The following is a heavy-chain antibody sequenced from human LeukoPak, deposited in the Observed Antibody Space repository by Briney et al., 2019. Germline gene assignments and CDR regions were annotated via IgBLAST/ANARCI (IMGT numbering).Heavy chain of an antibody. CDR3: AREGVLWFGGNWFDP. V-gene: IGHV3-30*04. CDR2: ISYDGSNK. D-gene: IGHD3-10*01. CDR1: GFTFSSYA. J-gene: IGHJ5*02. Sequence: GGSLRLSCAASGFTFSSYAMHWVRQAPGKGLEWVAVISYDGSNKYYADSVKGRFTISRDNSKNTLYLQMNSLRAEDTAVYYCAREGVLWFGGNWFDPWGQGTLVTVSS.